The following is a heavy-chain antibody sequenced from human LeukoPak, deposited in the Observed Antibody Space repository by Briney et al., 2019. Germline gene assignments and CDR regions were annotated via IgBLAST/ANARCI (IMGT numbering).Heavy chain of an antibody. J-gene: IGHJ4*02. CDR3: AKGYSSSYYYFHY. CDR1: GGSISSSTYY. Sequence: SETLSLTCTVSGGSISSSTYYWVWLRQPPGKGLEWIGSIYNSGSTHYNRSLRGRVTISLDMSKNHFSLSLSSVTAADSAVYYCAKGYSSSYYYFHYWGQGTLVTVSS. CDR2: IYNSGST. D-gene: IGHD6-13*01. V-gene: IGHV4-39*02.